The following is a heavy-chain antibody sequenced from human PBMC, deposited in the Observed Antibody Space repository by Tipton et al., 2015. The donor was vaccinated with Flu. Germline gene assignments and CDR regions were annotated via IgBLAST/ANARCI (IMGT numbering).Heavy chain of an antibody. CDR1: GFTFSRYG. Sequence: SLRLSCAASGFTFSRYGMSWVRQAPGKGLEWVSGISGSGGTKYLADSVKGRFTISRDFAKNTQYLQMNSLTAEDTAVYYCAKVIPELVAGLDYWGQGTLVTVSS. D-gene: IGHD6-19*01. CDR3: AKVIPELVAGLDY. J-gene: IGHJ4*02. V-gene: IGHV3-23*01. CDR2: ISGSGGTK.